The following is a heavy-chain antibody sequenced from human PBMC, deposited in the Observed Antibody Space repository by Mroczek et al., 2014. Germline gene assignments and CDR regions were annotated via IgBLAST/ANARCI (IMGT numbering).Heavy chain of an antibody. CDR2: INHSGST. J-gene: IGHJ5*02. D-gene: IGHD2-2*02. CDR3: AREGYCSSTSCYTLGWFDP. Sequence: VQLQQWGAGLLKPSETLSLTCAVYGGSFSGYYWSWIRQPPGKGLEWIGEINHSGSTNYNPSLKSRVTISVDTSKNQFSLKLSSVTAADTAVYYCAREGYCSSTSCYTLGWFDPWGQGTLVTVSS. V-gene: IGHV4-34*01. CDR1: GGSFSGYY.